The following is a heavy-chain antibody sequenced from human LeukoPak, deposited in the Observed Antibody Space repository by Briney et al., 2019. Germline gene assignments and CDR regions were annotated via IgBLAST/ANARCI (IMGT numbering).Heavy chain of an antibody. CDR2: INSDGSNT. J-gene: IGHJ4*02. CDR3: TRGRGSDY. D-gene: IGHD3-10*01. Sequence: GGSLRLSCAASGFTFSSYSMNWVRQAPGKGLVWVSRINSDGSNTDYAASVKGRFTISRDNAKNTLYLQMNSLRAEDTAVYYCTRGRGSDYWGQGTLVTVSS. CDR1: GFTFSSYS. V-gene: IGHV3-74*01.